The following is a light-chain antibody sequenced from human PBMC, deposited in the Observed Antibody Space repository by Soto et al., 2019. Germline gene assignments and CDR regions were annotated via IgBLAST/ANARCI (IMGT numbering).Light chain of an antibody. CDR3: QQRSNWIT. J-gene: IGKJ5*01. Sequence: DIVMTQSPATLSVAPGERVTFSCRASQGVSRKLAWYQHKPGQAPRLLIYDASTRATGIPDRFSGSGSATDFTLTISSLEPEDFAVYYCQQRSNWITFGQGTRLEIK. CDR1: QGVSRK. CDR2: DAS. V-gene: IGKV3-11*01.